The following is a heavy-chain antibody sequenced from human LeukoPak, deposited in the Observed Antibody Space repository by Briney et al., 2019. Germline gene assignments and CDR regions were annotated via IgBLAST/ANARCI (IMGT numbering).Heavy chain of an antibody. J-gene: IGHJ3*02. D-gene: IGHD2-2*02. CDR2: IYTSGST. CDR1: GGSISSYY. Sequence: SETLSLICTVSGGSISSYYWSWIRQPPGKGLEWIGYIYTSGSTNYNPSLKSRVTISVDTSKNQFSLKLSSVTAADTAVYYCARHLGGCSSTSCYSMSVADAFDIWGQGTMVTVSS. V-gene: IGHV4-4*09. CDR3: ARHLGGCSSTSCYSMSVADAFDI.